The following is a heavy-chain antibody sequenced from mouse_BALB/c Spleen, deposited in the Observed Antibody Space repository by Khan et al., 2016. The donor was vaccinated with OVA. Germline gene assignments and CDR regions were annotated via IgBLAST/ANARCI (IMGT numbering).Heavy chain of an antibody. J-gene: IGHJ3*01. CDR1: GYNFTSYW. V-gene: IGHV1-55*01. D-gene: IGHD1-1*01. Sequence: QVQLQQSGAELVKPGTSVKLSCKASGYNFTSYWINWVKLRPGQGLEWIGHIYPGSGSTNYNEMFKSKATLSVDTSSSTVYMQLSSLASEDSALYYCARRDYYGSSVAYWGQGTLVTVSA. CDR2: IYPGSGST. CDR3: ARRDYYGSSVAY.